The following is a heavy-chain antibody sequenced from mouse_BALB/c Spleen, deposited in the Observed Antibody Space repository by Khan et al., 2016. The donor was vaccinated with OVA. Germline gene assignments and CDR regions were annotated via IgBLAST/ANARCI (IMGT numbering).Heavy chain of an antibody. D-gene: IGHD2-1*01. V-gene: IGHV1S56*01. J-gene: IGHJ3*01. Sequence: VQLQQSGPELVKPGASVRISCKASGYTFTSYYINWVKQRPGQGLEWVGWIYPGNVNTKYNEKFKGEATLTADKSSSTAYMKLNSLTSEDSAVYFCAREGYYGNYRAWFAYWGQGTLVTVSA. CDR1: GYTFTSYY. CDR2: IYPGNVNT. CDR3: AREGYYGNYRAWFAY.